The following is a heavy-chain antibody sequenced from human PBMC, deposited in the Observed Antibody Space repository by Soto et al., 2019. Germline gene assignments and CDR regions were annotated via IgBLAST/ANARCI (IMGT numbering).Heavy chain of an antibody. V-gene: IGHV3-74*01. J-gene: IGHJ4*02. CDR1: GFTFSNYW. CDR3: ARDSTKLWFSVDY. Sequence: GGSLRLSCTASGFTFSNYWMHWVRQAPGKGLVWVSRMNTDGSTTSYADSVKGRFTISRDNAKNTLYLQMNSLRAEDTAVYYCARDSTKLWFSVDYWGQGILVTVSS. CDR2: MNTDGSTT. D-gene: IGHD3-10*01.